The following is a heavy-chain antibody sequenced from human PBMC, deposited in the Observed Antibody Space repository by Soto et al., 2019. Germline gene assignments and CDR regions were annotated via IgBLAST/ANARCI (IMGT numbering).Heavy chain of an antibody. D-gene: IGHD6-19*01. CDR2: ISYDGSNK. CDR3: ARGHSGWYRAPVDY. Sequence: QVQLVESGGGVVQPGRSLRLSCAASGFTFSSYAMHWVRQAPGKGLEWVAVISYDGSNKYYADSVMGRFTISRDNSKNTLYLQMNSLRAEDTAVYYCARGHSGWYRAPVDYWGQGTLVTVSS. J-gene: IGHJ4*02. V-gene: IGHV3-30-3*01. CDR1: GFTFSSYA.